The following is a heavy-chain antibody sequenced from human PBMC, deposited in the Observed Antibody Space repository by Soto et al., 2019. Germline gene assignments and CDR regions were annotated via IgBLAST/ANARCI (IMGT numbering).Heavy chain of an antibody. CDR1: GFTFNNYG. D-gene: IGHD3-10*01. CDR3: ANAFSDYYGSGSPPHAIDA. V-gene: IGHV3-23*01. J-gene: IGHJ6*02. Sequence: PGGSLRLSCAASGFTFNNYGMHWVRQAPGKGLEWVSTISGSGGSTYYADSVKGRFDISRDNSKNTLYLQMNSLRAEDTAVYYCANAFSDYYGSGSPPHAIDAWRQGTTVTVS. CDR2: ISGSGGST.